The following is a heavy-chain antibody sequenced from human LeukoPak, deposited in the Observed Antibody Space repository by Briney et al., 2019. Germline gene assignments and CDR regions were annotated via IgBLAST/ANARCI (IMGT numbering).Heavy chain of an antibody. CDR2: IYHSGST. V-gene: IGHV4-38-2*01. Sequence: SETLSLTCAVSGYSISSGYYWGWIRQPPGKGLEWIGSIYHSGSTYYNPSLKSRVTISVDTSKNQFSLKLSSVTAADTAVYYCAGRPYSSSSPGPGPPSYWGQGTLVTVSS. D-gene: IGHD6-6*01. CDR3: AGRPYSSSSPGPGPPSY. CDR1: GYSISSGYY. J-gene: IGHJ4*02.